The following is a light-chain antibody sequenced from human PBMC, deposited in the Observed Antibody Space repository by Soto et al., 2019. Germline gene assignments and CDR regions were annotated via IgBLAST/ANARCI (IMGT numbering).Light chain of an antibody. Sequence: DIVMTQSPGTLSLSPGERATLSCRASQSVSDEFLAWYQQKPGQAPRLVISGASTRATGIPDRFRGSGSGTDFTLTSSRLEPEDFAVYYWQQYGSTPYTFGQGTILEIK. V-gene: IGKV3-20*01. J-gene: IGKJ2*01. CDR1: QSVSDEF. CDR3: QQYGSTPYT. CDR2: GAS.